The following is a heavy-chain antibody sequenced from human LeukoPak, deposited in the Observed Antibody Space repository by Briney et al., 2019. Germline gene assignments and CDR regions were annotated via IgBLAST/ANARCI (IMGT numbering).Heavy chain of an antibody. CDR2: ISSSSSYI. V-gene: IGHV3-21*01. D-gene: IGHD4-11*01. Sequence: GGSLRLSCAASGFTFSSYSMNWVRQAPGKGLEWVSSISSSSSYIYYADSVKGRLTISRDNAKNSLYLQMNSLRAEDTAVYYCARQIINDYSNFAEYFQHWGQGTLVTVSS. J-gene: IGHJ1*01. CDR3: ARQIINDYSNFAEYFQH. CDR1: GFTFSSYS.